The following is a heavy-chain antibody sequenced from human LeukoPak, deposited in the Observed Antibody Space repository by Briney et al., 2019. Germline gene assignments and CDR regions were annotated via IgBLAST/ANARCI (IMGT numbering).Heavy chain of an antibody. J-gene: IGHJ1*01. D-gene: IGHD6-13*01. Sequence: SMKVSCKASGGTFSSYAISLVRQAPGQGLEWMGGIIPIFGTANYAQKFQGRVTITADESASTAYMELSSLRSEDTAVYYCARAGYSSSWYLFWGQGTLVTVSS. V-gene: IGHV1-69*13. CDR3: ARAGYSSSWYLF. CDR1: GGTFSSYA. CDR2: IIPIFGTA.